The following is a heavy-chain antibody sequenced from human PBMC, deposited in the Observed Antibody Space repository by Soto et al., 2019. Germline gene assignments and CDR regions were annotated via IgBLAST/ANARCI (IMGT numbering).Heavy chain of an antibody. Sequence: QVQLQESGPGLVKPSQTLSLTCTVSGGSISSGGYYWSWIRQPPGKGLEWIGYIYYSGSTYYNPSLKSRVTISVDTSKNQFALKLSSVTAADTAVYYCARGWIVGATIDYWGQGTLVTVSS. J-gene: IGHJ4*02. V-gene: IGHV4-31*03. CDR2: IYYSGST. CDR3: ARGWIVGATIDY. D-gene: IGHD1-26*01. CDR1: GGSISSGGYY.